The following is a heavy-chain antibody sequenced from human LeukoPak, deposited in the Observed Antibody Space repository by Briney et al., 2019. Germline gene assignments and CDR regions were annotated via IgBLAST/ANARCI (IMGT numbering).Heavy chain of an antibody. D-gene: IGHD2-15*01. CDR3: ARGGYCSGGSCYRAASFDY. Sequence: SETLSLTCTVSGGSINSGSYFWGWIRQPPGKGLEWIGSIYYDGSAYYNPSLKSRVTISVDTSKNHFSLKLSSVTAADTAVYYCARGGYCSGGSCYRAASFDYWGQGTLVTVSS. CDR1: GGSINSGSYF. V-gene: IGHV4-39*02. J-gene: IGHJ4*02. CDR2: IYYDGSA.